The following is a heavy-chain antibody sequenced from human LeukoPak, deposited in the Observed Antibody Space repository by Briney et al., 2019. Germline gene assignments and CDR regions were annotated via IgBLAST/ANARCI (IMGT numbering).Heavy chain of an antibody. CDR3: ARDQDFTVVTQNFDY. CDR1: GFTFSSYW. J-gene: IGHJ4*02. D-gene: IGHD4-23*01. CDR2: INSDGSST. V-gene: IGHV3-74*01. Sequence: GGSLRPSCAASGFTFSSYWMHWVCQAPGKGLVWVTRINSDGSSTSYADSVKGRFTISRDNAKNTLYLQMNSLRAEDTAVYYCARDQDFTVVTQNFDYWGQGTLVTVSS.